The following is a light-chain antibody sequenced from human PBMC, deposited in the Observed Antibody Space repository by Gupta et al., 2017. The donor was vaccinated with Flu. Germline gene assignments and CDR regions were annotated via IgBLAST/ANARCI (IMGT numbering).Light chain of an antibody. CDR3: NSYTSSSTYV. CDR1: SSDIGGYNY. V-gene: IGLV2-14*03. Sequence: QSALTQPASVSGSPGPSITISCTGTSSDIGGYNYVSWYQQHPGKAPKVMIYDVSNRPSGVSNRFSGSKSGNTASLTISGLQAEDEADYYCNSYTSSSTYVFGTGTKVTVL. J-gene: IGLJ1*01. CDR2: DVS.